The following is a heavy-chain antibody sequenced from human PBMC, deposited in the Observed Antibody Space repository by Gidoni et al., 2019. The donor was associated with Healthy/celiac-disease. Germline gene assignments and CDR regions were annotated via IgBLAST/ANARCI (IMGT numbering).Heavy chain of an antibody. CDR1: GGTFSSYA. J-gene: IGHJ6*02. Sequence: QVQLVQSGAEVKKPGSSVKVSCKASGGTFSSYAISWVRQAPGQGLEWMGGIIPSFGTANYAQKFQGRGTITADESTSTAYMELSSLRSEDTAVYYCASRYCSSTSCHDPWSFYYGMDVWGQGTTVTVSS. CDR3: ASRYCSSTSCHDPWSFYYGMDV. V-gene: IGHV1-69*01. CDR2: IIPSFGTA. D-gene: IGHD2-2*01.